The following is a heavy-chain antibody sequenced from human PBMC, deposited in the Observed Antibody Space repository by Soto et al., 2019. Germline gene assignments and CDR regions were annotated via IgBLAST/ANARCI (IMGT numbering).Heavy chain of an antibody. CDR3: ARGPLAIFGVVTSDWYFDL. CDR1: GGTFRSYA. J-gene: IGHJ2*01. D-gene: IGHD3-3*01. Sequence: QVQLVQSGAEVKKPGSSVKVSCKASGGTFRSYAISWVRQAPGQGLEWMGGIIPIFGTANYAQKFQGRVTITADESTSTAYMELSSLRSEDTAVYYCARGPLAIFGVVTSDWYFDLWGRGTLVTVSS. CDR2: IIPIFGTA. V-gene: IGHV1-69*01.